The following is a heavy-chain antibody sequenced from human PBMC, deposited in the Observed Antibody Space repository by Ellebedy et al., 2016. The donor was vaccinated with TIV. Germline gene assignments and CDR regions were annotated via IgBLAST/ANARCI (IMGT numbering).Heavy chain of an antibody. V-gene: IGHV4-39*01. Sequence: SETLSLTXNVSGGSISGTYTSYYWGWIRQPPGKGLEWIGSIYDSGRTHYNPSLKSRVTISVDTSKNQFSLKLSSVTAADTAVYYCARHRLETVDSFYYYSLDVWGQGTTVTVS. CDR3: ARHRLETVDSFYYYSLDV. CDR2: IYDSGRT. D-gene: IGHD4-23*01. CDR1: GGSISGTYTSYY. J-gene: IGHJ6*02.